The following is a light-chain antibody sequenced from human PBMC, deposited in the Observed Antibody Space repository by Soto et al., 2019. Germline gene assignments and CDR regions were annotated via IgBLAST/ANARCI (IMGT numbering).Light chain of an antibody. V-gene: IGKV3-15*01. CDR1: QSVSSN. CDR2: GAS. Sequence: EIVMTQSPATLSVSPGERATLSCRASQSVSSNLAWYQQKPGQAPRLLIYGASTRATGIPARFSGSGSGTEFTLTLSSLQSEDFAAYYCQQYNNWPPWTFGQGTKVEIK. J-gene: IGKJ1*01. CDR3: QQYNNWPPWT.